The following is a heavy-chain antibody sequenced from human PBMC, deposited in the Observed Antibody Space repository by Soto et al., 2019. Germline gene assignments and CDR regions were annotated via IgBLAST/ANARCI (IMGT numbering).Heavy chain of an antibody. V-gene: IGHV1-2*02. CDR3: ARGNGAARGPRWFDP. J-gene: IGHJ5*02. Sequence: ASVKVSCKASGYTFTGYYMHWVRQAPGQGLEWMGWINPNSGGTNYAQKFQGRVTMTRDTSISTAYMELSRLRSDDTAVYCCARGNGAARGPRWFDPWGQGTLVTVSP. D-gene: IGHD6-6*01. CDR1: GYTFTGYY. CDR2: INPNSGGT.